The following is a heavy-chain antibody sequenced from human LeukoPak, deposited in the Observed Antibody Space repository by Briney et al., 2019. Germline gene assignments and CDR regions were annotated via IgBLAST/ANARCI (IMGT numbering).Heavy chain of an antibody. D-gene: IGHD6-13*01. CDR1: GFTFSNYD. Sequence: PGGSLRLSCAASGFTFSNYDMSWVRQAPGKGLEWVSAISGSGGPIYYADSVKGRFTISRDNAKNSLYLQMNSLRAEDTAVYYCARDDERAAAGTDYWGQGTLVTVSS. CDR2: ISGSGGPI. J-gene: IGHJ4*02. CDR3: ARDDERAAAGTDY. V-gene: IGHV3-21*01.